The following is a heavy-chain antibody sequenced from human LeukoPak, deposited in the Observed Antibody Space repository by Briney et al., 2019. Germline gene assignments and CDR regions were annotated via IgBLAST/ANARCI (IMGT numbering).Heavy chain of an antibody. CDR2: INPSGGST. CDR1: GYIFTDYY. D-gene: IGHD3-16*01. Sequence: EASVKVSCTASGYIFTDYYMHWVRQAPGQGLEWMGIINPSGGSTSYAQKFQGRVTMTRDTSTSTVYMELSSLRSEDTAVYYCAGGEGVLFDYWGQGTLVTVSS. V-gene: IGHV1-46*01. J-gene: IGHJ4*02. CDR3: AGGEGVLFDY.